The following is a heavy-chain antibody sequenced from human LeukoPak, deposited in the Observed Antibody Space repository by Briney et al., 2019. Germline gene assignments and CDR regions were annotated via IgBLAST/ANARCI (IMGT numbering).Heavy chain of an antibody. CDR2: MNPNSGNT. D-gene: IGHD5-12*01. V-gene: IGHV1-8*03. J-gene: IGHJ6*03. CDR3: AREYSGYDGRYYYYYMDV. CDR1: GYTFTSYD. Sequence: ASVKVSXKASGYTFTSYDINWVRQATGQGLEWMGWMNPNSGNTGYAQKFQGRVTITRNTSISTAYMELSSLRSEDTAVYYCAREYSGYDGRYYYYYMDVWGKGTTVTVSS.